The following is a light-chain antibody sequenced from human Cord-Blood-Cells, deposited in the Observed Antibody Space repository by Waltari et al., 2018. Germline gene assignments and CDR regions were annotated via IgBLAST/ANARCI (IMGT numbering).Light chain of an antibody. V-gene: IGLV2-23*01. J-gene: IGLJ1*01. CDR1: SSDVGSYNL. CDR2: EGS. Sequence: QSALTRPVSVSGSPGQSITISCTGTSSDVGSYNLVSWYQQHPGKAPKLMIYEGSKRPSGVSIRFSGSKSGNTASLTISGLQAEDEADYYCCSYAGSYVFGTGTKVTVL. CDR3: CSYAGSYV.